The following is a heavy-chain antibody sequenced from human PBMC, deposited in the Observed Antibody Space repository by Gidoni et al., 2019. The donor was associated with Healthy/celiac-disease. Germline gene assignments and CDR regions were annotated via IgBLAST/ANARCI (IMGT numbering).Heavy chain of an antibody. CDR3: ARAAIAAAYFDY. J-gene: IGHJ4*02. CDR2: IYYSGST. Sequence: QVQLQESGPGLVKPSETLSITCTVSGGSISSYYWSWIRQPPGKGLEWIGYIYYSGSTNYNPSLKSRVTISVDTSKNQFSLKLSSVTAADTAVYYCARAAIAAAYFDYWGQGTLVTVSS. V-gene: IGHV4-59*08. D-gene: IGHD6-13*01. CDR1: GGSISSYY.